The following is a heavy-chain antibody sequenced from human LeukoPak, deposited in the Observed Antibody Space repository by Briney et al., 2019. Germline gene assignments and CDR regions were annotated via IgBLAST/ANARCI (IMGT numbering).Heavy chain of an antibody. J-gene: IGHJ3*02. CDR2: ISSSSSYI. D-gene: IGHD3-10*01. CDR3: ARLAHFGGARGFDM. Sequence: GGSLRLSCAASGFTFSGHSMNWVRQAPGSGLEWLSGISSSSSYIYYADSVKGRFTISRDNANNSLFLQMNSLRAEDTAVYYCARLAHFGGARGFDMWGEKTMVTVSS. V-gene: IGHV3-21*01. CDR1: GFTFSGHS.